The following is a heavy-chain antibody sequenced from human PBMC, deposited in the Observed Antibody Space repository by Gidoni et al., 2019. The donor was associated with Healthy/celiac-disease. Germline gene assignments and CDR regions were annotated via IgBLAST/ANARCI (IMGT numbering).Heavy chain of an antibody. CDR2: ISGSGGST. CDR3: AKMNWNDFSSNY. D-gene: IGHD1-1*01. CDR1: GVTFSSYA. J-gene: IGHJ4*02. V-gene: IGHV3-23*01. Sequence: EVQLLESGGGLVQPGGSLRLSCAASGVTFSSYAMSWVRQAPGKGLEWVSAISGSGGSTYYADSVKGRFTISRDNSKNTLYLQMNSLRAEDTAVYYCAKMNWNDFSSNYWGQGTLVTVSS.